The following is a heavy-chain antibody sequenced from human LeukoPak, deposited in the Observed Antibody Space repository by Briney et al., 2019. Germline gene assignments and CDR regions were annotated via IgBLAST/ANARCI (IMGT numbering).Heavy chain of an antibody. CDR2: IYYSGTT. J-gene: IGHJ5*02. CDR1: GGSISSYY. D-gene: IGHD1-14*01. Sequence: SETLSLTCTVSGGSISSYYWSWIRQPPGKGLEWIGYIYYSGTTYYNPSLKSRVTISIDTSKNQFSLKLSSVTAADTAVYYCARAKHDNRNWFDPWGQGTLVTISS. CDR3: ARAKHDNRNWFDP. V-gene: IGHV4-59*08.